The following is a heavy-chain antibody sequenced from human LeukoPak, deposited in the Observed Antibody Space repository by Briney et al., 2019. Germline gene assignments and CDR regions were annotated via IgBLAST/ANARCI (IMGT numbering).Heavy chain of an antibody. CDR2: INPNSGGT. CDR1: GYTFVAHY. Sequence: ASVKVSCKASGYTFVAHYLHWVRQAPGQGLEWMGWINPNSGGTNYAQKFQGRVTMTRDTSISTAYMELSRLRSDDTAVYYCAREGTVVTTYYYYYYGMGVWGQGTTVTVSS. D-gene: IGHD4-23*01. CDR3: AREGTVVTTYYYYYYGMGV. J-gene: IGHJ6*02. V-gene: IGHV1-2*02.